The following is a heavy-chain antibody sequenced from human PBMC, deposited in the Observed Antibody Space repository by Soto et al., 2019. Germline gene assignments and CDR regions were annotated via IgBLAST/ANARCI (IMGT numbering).Heavy chain of an antibody. J-gene: IGHJ4*02. CDR3: ASSKGDSSGWYEDY. Sequence: QVQLQESGPGLVKPSQTLSLTCTVFGGSIISGGYYWSWIRQYPGKGLEWIGYIYYTGSTYSNPSLRSRITMSVDTSKNQFSLKLSSVTAADTAVYYCASSKGDSSGWYEDYWGQGTLVTVSS. CDR1: GGSIISGGYY. CDR2: IYYTGST. V-gene: IGHV4-31*03. D-gene: IGHD6-19*01.